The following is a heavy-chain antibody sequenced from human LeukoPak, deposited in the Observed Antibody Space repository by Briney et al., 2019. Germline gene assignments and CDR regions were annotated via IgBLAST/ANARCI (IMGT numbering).Heavy chain of an antibody. CDR2: ITPSSHTT. D-gene: IGHD5-24*01. Sequence: GGSLRLSCVASGFTFSSHGMNWVRQAPGKGLEWVSGITPSSHTTYYADSVRGRFTISRDNSRNTVYLQMNSLRAEDTAVYYCAKDDRWLQFCCWGQGTLVTVSA. CDR3: AKDDRWLQFCC. CDR1: GFTFSSHG. V-gene: IGHV3-23*01. J-gene: IGHJ4*02.